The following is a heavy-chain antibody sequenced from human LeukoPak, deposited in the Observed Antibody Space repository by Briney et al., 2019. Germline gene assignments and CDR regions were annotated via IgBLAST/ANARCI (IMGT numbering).Heavy chain of an antibody. Sequence: GGSLRLSCAASGFTFSSYAMSWVRQAPGKGLEWVSSITASSTAVYSADSVKGRFTISRDNAKNFLYLQMNSLRAEDTAVYYCARTYYDILTGYNPYFDYWGQGILVTVSS. J-gene: IGHJ4*02. V-gene: IGHV3-21*01. CDR1: GFTFSSYA. CDR2: ITASSTAV. CDR3: ARTYYDILTGYNPYFDY. D-gene: IGHD3-9*01.